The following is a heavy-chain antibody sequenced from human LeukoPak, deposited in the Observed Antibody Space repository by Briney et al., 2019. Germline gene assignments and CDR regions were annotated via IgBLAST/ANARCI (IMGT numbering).Heavy chain of an antibody. CDR2: IYYSGST. J-gene: IGHJ4*02. Sequence: SETLSLTCTVSGGSISSGDYYWSWIRQPPGKGLGWIGYIYYSGSTYYNPSLKSRVTISVDTSKNQFSLKLSSVTAADTAVYYCARDLVYDFWSGYIDYWGQGTLVTVSS. D-gene: IGHD3-3*01. V-gene: IGHV4-30-4*08. CDR1: GGSISSGDYY. CDR3: ARDLVYDFWSGYIDY.